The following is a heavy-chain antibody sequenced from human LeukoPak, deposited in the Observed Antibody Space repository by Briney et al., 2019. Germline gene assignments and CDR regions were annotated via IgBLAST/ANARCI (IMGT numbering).Heavy chain of an antibody. J-gene: IGHJ2*01. CDR2: IDQSGNT. CDR1: GGSFSGHY. CDR3: ARHPPTRVVVPAALPYFDL. D-gene: IGHD2-2*01. V-gene: IGHV4-34*01. Sequence: SETLSLTRDVSGGSFSGHYWSWIRQPPGKGLEWIGEIDQSGNTNYNPSLKRRVTISLDTSKTQFSLRLSSVTAADTAVYYCARHPPTRVVVPAALPYFDLWGRGTLVTVSS.